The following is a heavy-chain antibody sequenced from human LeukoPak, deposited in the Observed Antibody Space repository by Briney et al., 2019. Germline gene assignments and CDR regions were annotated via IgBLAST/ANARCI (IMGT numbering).Heavy chain of an antibody. CDR2: ISSSSSTI. V-gene: IGHV3-48*01. CDR1: GFTFSSYS. D-gene: IGHD6-19*01. Sequence: GGSLRLSCAASGFTFSSYSMNWVRQAPGKGLEWVSYISSSSSTIYYADSVKGRFTISGDNAKNSLYLQMNSLRAEDTAVYYCARDYSSGWYVDAFDIWGQGTMVTVSS. J-gene: IGHJ3*02. CDR3: ARDYSSGWYVDAFDI.